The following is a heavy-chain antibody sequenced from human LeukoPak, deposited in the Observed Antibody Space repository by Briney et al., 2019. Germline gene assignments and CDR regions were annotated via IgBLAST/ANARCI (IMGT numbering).Heavy chain of an antibody. D-gene: IGHD1-1*01. V-gene: IGHV3-23*01. CDR1: GFTFSSYD. CDR3: AKGLERESRLDS. Sequence: GGSLRLSCAASGFTFSSYDMNWVCQAPGQGLEWVSGIRNSDGMTYYADSVRGRFTISTDNSKNTLYLQMNSLRAEDTALYYCAKGLERESRLDSWGQGTLVTVSS. CDR2: IRNSDGMT. J-gene: IGHJ4*02.